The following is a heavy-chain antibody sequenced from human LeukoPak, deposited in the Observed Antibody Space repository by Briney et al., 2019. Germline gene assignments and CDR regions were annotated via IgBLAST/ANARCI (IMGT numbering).Heavy chain of an antibody. J-gene: IGHJ3*02. Sequence: ASVKVSCTASGYTFTGYYIHWVRQAPGQGLEWMGRINPNSGGTNYAQKFQGRVTMTRDTSISTAYMELSRLRSDDTAVYYCARGPRLDSSGWYYGAFDIWGQGTMVTVSS. CDR2: INPNSGGT. CDR3: ARGPRLDSSGWYYGAFDI. CDR1: GYTFTGYY. V-gene: IGHV1-2*06. D-gene: IGHD6-19*01.